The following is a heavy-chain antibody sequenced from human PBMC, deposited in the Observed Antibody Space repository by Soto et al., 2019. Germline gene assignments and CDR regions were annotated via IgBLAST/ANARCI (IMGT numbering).Heavy chain of an antibody. CDR1: GYTLTELS. V-gene: IGHV1-24*01. D-gene: IGHD5-12*01. J-gene: IGHJ4*02. Sequence: GASVKVSCKVSGYTLTELSMHWVRQAPGKGLEWMGGFDPEDGETIYAQKFQGRVTMTEDTSTDTAYMELSSLRSEDTAVYYCATSPGYEYYFDYWGQGTLVTVSS. CDR3: ATSPGYEYYFDY. CDR2: FDPEDGET.